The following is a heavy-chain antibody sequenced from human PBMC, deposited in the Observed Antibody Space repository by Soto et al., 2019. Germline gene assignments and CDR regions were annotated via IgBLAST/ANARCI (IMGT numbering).Heavy chain of an antibody. CDR2: ISRSSSNI. D-gene: IGHD2-2*01. CDR1: GFTFSSYR. J-gene: IGHJ4*02. Sequence: EVQLVESGGGLVQPGGSLTLSCAASGFTFSSYRLNWVRQAPGKGLEWVSYISRSSSNIGYADSVKGRFTISRDNAKNSLYLQMNSLRDEDTAVYYCARMDCTSTSCYSYYFDDWGQGTLVTVSS. V-gene: IGHV3-48*02. CDR3: ARMDCTSTSCYSYYFDD.